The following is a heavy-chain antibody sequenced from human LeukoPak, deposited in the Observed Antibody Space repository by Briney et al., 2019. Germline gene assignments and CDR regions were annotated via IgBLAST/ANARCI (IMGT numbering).Heavy chain of an antibody. V-gene: IGHV4-59*02. CDR1: GDSVSGYY. D-gene: IGHD3-10*01. Sequence: SETLSLTCIVSGDSVSGYYWNWLRQPPGQGLEWIGYTHHSGNTLYNPTLKSRVTTSVDTSKNQFSLSLSSVTAADTAVYYCARWEVRLNAFEMWGQGTMVTVSS. CDR3: ARWEVRLNAFEM. CDR2: THHSGNT. J-gene: IGHJ3*02.